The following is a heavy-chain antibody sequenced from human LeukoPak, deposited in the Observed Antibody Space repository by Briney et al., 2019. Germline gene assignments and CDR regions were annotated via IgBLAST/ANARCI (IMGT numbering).Heavy chain of an antibody. CDR1: GGTFSSYA. J-gene: IGHJ5*02. CDR2: IIPIFGTA. Sequence: ASVKVSCKASGGTFSSYAISWVRQAPGQGLEWMGGIIPIFGTANYAQKFQGRVTITTDESTSTAYMELSSLRSEDTAVYYCAVQLLFMDRSPNWFDPWGQGTLVTVSS. CDR3: AVQLLFMDRSPNWFDP. D-gene: IGHD2-2*01. V-gene: IGHV1-69*05.